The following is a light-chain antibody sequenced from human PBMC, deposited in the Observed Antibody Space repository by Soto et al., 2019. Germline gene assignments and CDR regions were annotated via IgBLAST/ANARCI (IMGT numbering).Light chain of an antibody. CDR1: QSVSSY. V-gene: IGKV3-11*01. J-gene: IGKJ5*01. CDR3: QQRSNWHV. CDR2: DAS. Sequence: EMVFTQCSATLSLSPREKSTLAFRASQSVSSYLAWYQQKPGQAPRLLIYDASNRATGIPARFSGSGSGTDFTLTISRLETEDFAVYYCQQRSNWHVFRQGTRLETK.